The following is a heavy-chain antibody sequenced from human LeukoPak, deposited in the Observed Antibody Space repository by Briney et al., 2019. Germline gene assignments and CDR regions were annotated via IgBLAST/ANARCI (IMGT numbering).Heavy chain of an antibody. J-gene: IGHJ5*02. V-gene: IGHV3-15*01. CDR1: GFTINNAW. CDR3: TSHAAFDP. Sequence: GGSLRLSCAASGFTINNAWMNWVRQAPGKGLEWVGRIKSKNVGGTTDYAAPVKGRFTISRDDSKNTVYLQMNSLKIEDTAVYYCTSHAAFDPWGQGTLVTVSS. CDR2: IKSKNVGGTT.